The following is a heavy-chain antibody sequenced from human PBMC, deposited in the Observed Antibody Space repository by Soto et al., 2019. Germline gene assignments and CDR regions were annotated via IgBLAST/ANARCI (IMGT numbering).Heavy chain of an antibody. CDR2: ITGSGGST. Sequence: PGGSLRLSCAASGFTFSSYAMSWVRQAPGKGLEWVSAITGSGGSTYYADSVRGRFTISRDNSKNTPYLQMISLGDEDTAVYYCAKSMTGTMGRAIDSWGQGTPVTVSS. J-gene: IGHJ4*02. CDR3: AKSMTGTMGRAIDS. V-gene: IGHV3-23*01. D-gene: IGHD1-7*01. CDR1: GFTFSSYA.